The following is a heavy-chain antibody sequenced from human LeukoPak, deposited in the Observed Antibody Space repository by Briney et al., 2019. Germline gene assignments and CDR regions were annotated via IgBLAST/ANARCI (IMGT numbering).Heavy chain of an antibody. J-gene: IGHJ6*03. V-gene: IGHV3-23*01. CDR3: AKDVYPYSNYYYYYMDV. CDR1: GFTFTNAW. CDR2: ISGSGGST. Sequence: GGSLRLSCAASGFTFTNAWMTWVRQAPGKGLEWVSAISGSGGSTYYADSVKGRFTISRDNSKNTLYLQMNSLRAEDTAVYYCAKDVYPYSNYYYYYMDVWGKGTTVTVSS. D-gene: IGHD4-11*01.